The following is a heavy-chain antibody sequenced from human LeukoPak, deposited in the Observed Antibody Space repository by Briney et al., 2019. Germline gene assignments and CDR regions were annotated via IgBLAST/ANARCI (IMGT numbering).Heavy chain of an antibody. J-gene: IGHJ4*02. CDR3: ARHNLYDSSGLGGDY. D-gene: IGHD3-22*01. V-gene: IGHV4-39*01. Sequence: PSQTLSLTCTVSGGSISSGGYYWGWIRQPPGKGLEWIGSIYYSGSTYYNPSLKSRVTISVDTSKNQFSLKLSSVTAADTAVYYCARHNLYDSSGLGGDYWGQGTLVTVSS. CDR1: GGSISSGGYY. CDR2: IYYSGST.